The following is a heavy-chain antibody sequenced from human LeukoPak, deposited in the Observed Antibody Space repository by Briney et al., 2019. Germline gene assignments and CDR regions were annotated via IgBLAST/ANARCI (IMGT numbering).Heavy chain of an antibody. D-gene: IGHD1-26*01. CDR2: IYHSGST. V-gene: IGHV4-39*01. Sequence: KPSETLSLTCTVSGDSKSSSSCSWRWIRQPPGKGLEWIGSIYHSGSTHYNPSLRSRVTISIYTSTNQFSLKMSSVTAADTAVFYCARLIGAMGAQGGEFSVSGQGTMVTVSS. CDR1: GDSKSSSSCS. CDR3: ARLIGAMGAQGGEFSV. J-gene: IGHJ3*01.